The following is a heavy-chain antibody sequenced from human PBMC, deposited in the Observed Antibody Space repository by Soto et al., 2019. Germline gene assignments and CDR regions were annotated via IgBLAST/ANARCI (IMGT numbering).Heavy chain of an antibody. Sequence: PGGSLRLSCAASRFTFSSYAMHWVRQAPGKGLEWVAVISYDGSNEYYADSVKGRFTIFRDNSKDTLNLQMSSLRAEDTAVYYCARSAGGSYPQYDYWGQGTLVTV. CDR1: RFTFSSYA. J-gene: IGHJ4*02. V-gene: IGHV3-30*04. D-gene: IGHD1-26*01. CDR3: ARSAGGSYPQYDY. CDR2: ISYDGSNE.